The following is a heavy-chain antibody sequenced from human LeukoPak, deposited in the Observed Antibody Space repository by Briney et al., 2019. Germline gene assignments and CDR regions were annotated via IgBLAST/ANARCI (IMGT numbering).Heavy chain of an antibody. V-gene: IGHV3-23*01. CDR2: ISGSGGST. CDR1: GFTFSSYA. CDR3: AKCPCRSSYSLFDP. D-gene: IGHD6-13*01. J-gene: IGHJ5*02. Sequence: PGGSLRLSCAASGFTFSSYAMSWVRQAPGKGLEWVSDISGSGGSTYYADSVKGRFTISRDNSKNTLYLQMNSLRAEDTAVYYCAKCPCRSSYSLFDPWGQGTLVTVSS.